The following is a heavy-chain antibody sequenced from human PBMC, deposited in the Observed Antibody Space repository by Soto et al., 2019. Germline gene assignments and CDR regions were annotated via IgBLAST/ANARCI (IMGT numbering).Heavy chain of an antibody. Sequence: QVQLEQSGGKVKKPGSSVKVSCKASGVTFSKFIMTWVRQAPGLGLEWVGGIIPIFGTANYAQKFQGRVTITADESTSTSYLEVSNLRSEDTAVYYCAKVSYSSPMGYYYGMDVWGQGTAVTVSS. CDR1: GVTFSKFI. CDR2: IIPIFGTA. J-gene: IGHJ6*02. V-gene: IGHV1-69*01. D-gene: IGHD6-19*01. CDR3: AKVSYSSPMGYYYGMDV.